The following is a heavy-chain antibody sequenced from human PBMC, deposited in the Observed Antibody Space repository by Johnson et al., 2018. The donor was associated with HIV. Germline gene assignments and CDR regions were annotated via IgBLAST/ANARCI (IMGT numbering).Heavy chain of an antibody. CDR2: IYSGGST. CDR3: VKARGGYWGDDFDI. CDR1: GFTVSSNY. D-gene: IGHD2-8*02. J-gene: IGHJ3*02. Sequence: VHLVESGGGLVQPGGSLRLSCAASGFTVSSNYMSWVRQAPGKGLEWVSVIYSGGSTYYADSVKGRFTISRDNSKNTLYVEMDSLRAEDTAVYYCVKARGGYWGDDFDIWGQGTMVTVSS. V-gene: IGHV3-66*01.